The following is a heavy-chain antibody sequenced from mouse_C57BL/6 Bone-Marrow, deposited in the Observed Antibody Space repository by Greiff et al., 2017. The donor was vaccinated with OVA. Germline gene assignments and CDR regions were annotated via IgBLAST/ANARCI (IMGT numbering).Heavy chain of an antibody. CDR3: ARDHYDYPFAY. CDR1: GYSITSGYY. V-gene: IGHV3-6*01. Sequence: VQLKQSGPGLVKPSQSLSLTCSVTGYSITSGYYWNWIRQFPGNKLEWMGYISYDGSNNYNPSLKNRISITRDTSKNQFFLKLNSVTTEDTATYYCARDHYDYPFAYWGQGTLVTVSA. J-gene: IGHJ3*01. D-gene: IGHD2-4*01. CDR2: ISYDGSN.